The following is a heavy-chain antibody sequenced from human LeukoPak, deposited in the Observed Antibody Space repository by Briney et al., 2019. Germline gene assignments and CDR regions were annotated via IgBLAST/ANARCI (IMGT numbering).Heavy chain of an antibody. CDR2: ISDYNGNT. Sequence: GASVTVSCKASGYIFTSYVISWVRQAPGQGLEWMGWISDYNGNTNYPQRLRGRVTMTTETSTTTAYMELRSLRSDDTAVYYCARDINGYYYDSHGYYPTDLWGQGTLVTVSS. D-gene: IGHD3-22*01. J-gene: IGHJ5*02. CDR3: ARDINGYYYDSHGYYPTDL. CDR1: GYIFTSYV. V-gene: IGHV1-18*01.